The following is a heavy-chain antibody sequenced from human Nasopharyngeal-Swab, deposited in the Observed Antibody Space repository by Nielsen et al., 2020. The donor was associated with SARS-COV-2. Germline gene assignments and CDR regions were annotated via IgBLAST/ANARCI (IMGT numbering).Heavy chain of an antibody. CDR1: GGSISSYY. D-gene: IGHD6-13*01. V-gene: IGHV4-59*01. J-gene: IGHJ4*02. Sequence: SETLSLTCTVSGGSISSYYWSWIRQPPGKGLEWIGYIYYSGSTNYNPSLKSRVTISVDTSKNQFSLKLSSVTAADTAVYYCARAYSSSWYDYWGQGTLVTVSS. CDR3: ARAYSSSWYDY. CDR2: IYYSGST.